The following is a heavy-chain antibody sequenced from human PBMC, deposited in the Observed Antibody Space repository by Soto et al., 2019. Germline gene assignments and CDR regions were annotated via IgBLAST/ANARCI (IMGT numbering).Heavy chain of an antibody. CDR3: ARSAYSYGIGYFDY. CDR1: GGSISSSSYY. D-gene: IGHD5-18*01. Sequence: SETLSLTCTVSGGSISSSSYYWGWIRQPPGKGLEWIGSIYYSGGTYYNPSLKSRVTISVDTSKNQFSLKLSSVTAADTAVFYCARSAYSYGIGYFDYWGQGTLVTVSS. CDR2: IYYSGGT. J-gene: IGHJ4*02. V-gene: IGHV4-39*01.